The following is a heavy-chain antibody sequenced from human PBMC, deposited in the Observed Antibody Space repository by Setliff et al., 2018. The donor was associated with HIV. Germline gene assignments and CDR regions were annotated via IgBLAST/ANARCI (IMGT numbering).Heavy chain of an antibody. J-gene: IGHJ4*02. CDR2: ISSGGEIM. D-gene: IGHD2-15*01. V-gene: IGHV3-21*04. CDR3: ARDTVGLDY. CDR1: GFTFSSYS. Sequence: KTGGSLRLSCAASGFTFSSYSRNWVRQAPGKGLEWVSAISSGGEIMFYADSVKGRFTISRDNDKNSVHLQMTSLRAEDTAVYYCARDTVGLDYWGQGTLGTVSS.